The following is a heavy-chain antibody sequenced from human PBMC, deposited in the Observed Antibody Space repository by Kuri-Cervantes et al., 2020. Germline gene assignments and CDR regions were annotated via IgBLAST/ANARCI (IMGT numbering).Heavy chain of an antibody. Sequence: ASVKVSCKASGYIFTSYSMDWVRQAPGQGLEWMRWISAYNGNTNYAQKLQGRVTMTTDTSTSTAYMELRSLRSDDTAVYYCARDPSSYDYVWGSYRTWPLGGWGQGTLVTVSS. CDR2: ISAYNGNT. CDR3: ARDPSSYDYVWGSYRTWPLGG. J-gene: IGHJ4*02. V-gene: IGHV1-18*01. D-gene: IGHD3-16*02. CDR1: GYIFTSYS.